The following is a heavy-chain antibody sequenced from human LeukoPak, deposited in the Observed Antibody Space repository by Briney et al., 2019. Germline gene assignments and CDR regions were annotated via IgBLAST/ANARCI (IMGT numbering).Heavy chain of an antibody. J-gene: IGHJ5*02. D-gene: IGHD2-8*02. V-gene: IGHV3-23*01. CDR2: ISGSGGNT. Sequence: GGSLRLSCAASGFTFYNYAMGWVRQAPGKGLEWVSTISGSGGNTYYADSVKGRFTISRDNSENTLYLQMNSLRAEDTAVYYCAKPLGYCTGGVCYSNYFDPWGQGTLVTVSS. CDR3: AKPLGYCTGGVCYSNYFDP. CDR1: GFTFYNYA.